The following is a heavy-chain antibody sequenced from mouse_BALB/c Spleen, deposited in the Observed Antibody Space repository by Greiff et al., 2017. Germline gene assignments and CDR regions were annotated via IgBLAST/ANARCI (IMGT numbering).Heavy chain of an antibody. Sequence: VQLQQSGPGLVAPSQSLSITCTVSGFSLTSYGVHWVRQPPGKGLEWLGVIWAGGSTNYNSALMSRLSISKDNSKSQVFLKMNSLQTDDTAMYYCARCPYGNYDLYWYFDVWGAGTTVTVSS. J-gene: IGHJ1*01. V-gene: IGHV2-9*02. CDR2: IWAGGST. CDR3: ARCPYGNYDLYWYFDV. CDR1: GFSLTSYG. D-gene: IGHD2-10*02.